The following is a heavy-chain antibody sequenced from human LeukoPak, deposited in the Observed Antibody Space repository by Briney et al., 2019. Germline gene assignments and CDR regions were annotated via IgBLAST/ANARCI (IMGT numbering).Heavy chain of an antibody. V-gene: IGHV3-11*04. CDR3: ARGTAAGGSDAFDI. CDR2: ITYSGTTI. Sequence: GGSLRLSCVASGFTFSDYYMSWIRQSPGKGLEWVSYITYSGTTIYYADSVKGRFTISRDNAKSSLYLQMNSLGAEDTAVYYCARGTAAGGSDAFDIWGQGTMVTVSS. J-gene: IGHJ3*02. CDR1: GFTFSDYY. D-gene: IGHD2-21*02.